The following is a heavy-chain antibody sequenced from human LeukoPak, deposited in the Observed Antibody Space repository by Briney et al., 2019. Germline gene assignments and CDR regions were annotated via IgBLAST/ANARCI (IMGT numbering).Heavy chain of an antibody. CDR3: ASGDLIGSSSR. D-gene: IGHD6-13*01. CDR1: GFTFSSYS. V-gene: IGHV3-7*01. Sequence: PGGSLRLSCAASGFTFSSYSMNWVRQAPGKGLEWVANINQDGSEKYYVDSVKGRFTISRDNAKNSLYLQMNSLRAEDTAVYYCASGDLIGSSSRWGQGTLVTVSS. J-gene: IGHJ4*02. CDR2: INQDGSEK.